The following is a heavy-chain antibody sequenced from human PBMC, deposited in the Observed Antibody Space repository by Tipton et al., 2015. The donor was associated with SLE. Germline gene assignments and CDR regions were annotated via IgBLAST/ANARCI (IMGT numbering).Heavy chain of an antibody. CDR1: GGSISSYY. CDR3: ASIAVWYYYGMDV. V-gene: IGHV4-59*12. Sequence: TLSLTCTVSGGSISSYYWSWIRQPPGKGLEWIGYIYYSGSTYYNPSLKSRVTISVDTSKNQFSLKLSSVTAADTAVYYCASIAVWYYYGMDVWGQGTTVTVSS. D-gene: IGHD2-15*01. J-gene: IGHJ6*02. CDR2: IYYSGST.